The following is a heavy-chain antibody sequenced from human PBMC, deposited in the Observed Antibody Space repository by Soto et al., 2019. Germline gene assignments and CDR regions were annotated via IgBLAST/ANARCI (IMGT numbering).Heavy chain of an antibody. CDR3: ARGDCTNGVCYFDY. V-gene: IGHV4-34*01. CDR1: GGSFSGYY. CDR2: INHSGST. J-gene: IGHJ4*02. Sequence: SETLSLTCAVYGGSFSGYYWSWIRQPPGKGLEWIGEINHSGSTNYNPSLKSRVTISVDTSKNQFSLKLSSVTAADTAVYYCARGDCTNGVCYFDYWGQGTLLTVSS. D-gene: IGHD2-8*01.